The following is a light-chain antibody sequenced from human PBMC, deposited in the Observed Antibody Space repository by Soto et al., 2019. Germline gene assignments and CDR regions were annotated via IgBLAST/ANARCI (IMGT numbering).Light chain of an antibody. V-gene: IGKV4-1*01. CDR2: WAS. CDR3: KNYYSPPET. CDR1: QSVLYSSNNKNY. J-gene: IGKJ5*01. Sequence: DIVMTQSPDSLAVSLGERATINCKSSQSVLYSSNNKNYLAWYQQKPGQPPKLLIYWASTRESGVPDRFSGRGSGKVSPHPISSRRAEVVAFYYCKNYYSPPETFAQGTRREIK.